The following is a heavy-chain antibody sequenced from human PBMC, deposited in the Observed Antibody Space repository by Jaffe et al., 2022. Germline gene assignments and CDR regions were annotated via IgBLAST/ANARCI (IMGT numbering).Heavy chain of an antibody. J-gene: IGHJ3*02. CDR2: INPSGGST. CDR3: ARGGPRSGYYWDDAFDI. Sequence: QVQLVQSGAEVKKPGASVKVSCKASGYTFTSYYMHWVRQAPGQGLEWMGIINPSGGSTSYAQKFQGRVTMTRDTSTSTVYMELSSLRSEDTAVYYCARGGPRSGYYWDDAFDIWGQGTMVTVSS. D-gene: IGHD3-22*01. CDR1: GYTFTSYY. V-gene: IGHV1-46*01.